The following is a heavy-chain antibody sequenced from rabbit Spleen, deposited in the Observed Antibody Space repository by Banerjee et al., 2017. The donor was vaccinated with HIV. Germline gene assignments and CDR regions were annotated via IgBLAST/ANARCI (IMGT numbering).Heavy chain of an antibody. D-gene: IGHD8-1*01. CDR1: GFTLSSSY. V-gene: IGHV1S7*01. Sequence: QSLEESGGGLVQPGGSLKLSCKASGFTLSSSYMNWVRQAPGKGLEWIGYIDPVFGITYYANWVNGRFSISRENAQNTVFLQMTSLTAADTATYFCARDGTGGSYFALWGQGTLVTVS. CDR3: ARDGTGGSYFAL. CDR2: IDPVFGIT. J-gene: IGHJ4*01.